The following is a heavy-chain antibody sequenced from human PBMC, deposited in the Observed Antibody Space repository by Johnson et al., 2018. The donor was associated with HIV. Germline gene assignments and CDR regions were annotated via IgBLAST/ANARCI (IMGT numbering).Heavy chain of an antibody. CDR1: GFTFSSYG. CDR3: ASGVDAFDI. V-gene: IGHV3-33*01. CDR2: IWYDGSNK. D-gene: IGHD3-16*01. Sequence: QMQLVESGGGVVQPGRSLRLSCAASGFTFSSYGMHWVRQAPGKGLEWVAVIWYDGSNKYYVDSVKGRFTVSRDNSKNTLYLQMNSLRAEDSALYFCASGVDAFDIWGQGTMVTVSS. J-gene: IGHJ3*02.